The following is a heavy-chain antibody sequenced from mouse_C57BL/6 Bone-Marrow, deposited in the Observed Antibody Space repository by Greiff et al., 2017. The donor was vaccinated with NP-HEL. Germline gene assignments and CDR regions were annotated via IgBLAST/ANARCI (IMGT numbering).Heavy chain of an antibody. CDR1: GYTFTSYW. Sequence: VQLQQPGAELVMPGASVKLSCKASGYTFTSYWMHWVKQRPGQGLEWIGEIDPSDSYTNYNQKFKGKSTLTVDKSSSTAYMQLSSLTSEDSAVYYCARPGDSSGSAWFAYWGQGTLVTVSA. CDR2: IDPSDSYT. J-gene: IGHJ3*01. V-gene: IGHV1-69*01. CDR3: ARPGDSSGSAWFAY. D-gene: IGHD3-2*02.